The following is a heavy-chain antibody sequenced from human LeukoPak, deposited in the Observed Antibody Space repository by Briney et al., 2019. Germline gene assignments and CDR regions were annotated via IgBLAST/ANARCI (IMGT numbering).Heavy chain of an antibody. J-gene: IGHJ4*02. V-gene: IGHV4-4*07. D-gene: IGHD5-18*01. CDR1: GGSISSYY. CDR3: AREIGGYTYGYIPREVSYYFDY. Sequence: SETLSLTCTVSGGSISSYYWNWIRQPAGKGLEWIGRISTTGTTNYNPSLKSRVTIPVDTSKNQFSLKLRSVTAAGTAVYYCAREIGGYTYGYIPREVSYYFDYWGQGTLVTVSS. CDR2: ISTTGTT.